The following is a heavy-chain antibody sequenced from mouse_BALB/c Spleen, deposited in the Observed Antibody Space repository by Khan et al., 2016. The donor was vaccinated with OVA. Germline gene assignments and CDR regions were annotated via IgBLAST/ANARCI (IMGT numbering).Heavy chain of an antibody. V-gene: IGHV1S136*01. J-gene: IGHJ2*01. CDR2: IHPYNGGT. CDR3: ARGNWQSYYFDY. Sequence: VQLQQSGPELVKPGASVKMSCKASGYTFTNYVLHWVKQKPGQGLEWIGYIHPYNGGTKYNEKFTGKATLASERSSITAYMELSSLTSEDSAVYYCARGNWQSYYFDYWGQGTTLTLTS. D-gene: IGHD4-1*01. CDR1: GYTFTNYV.